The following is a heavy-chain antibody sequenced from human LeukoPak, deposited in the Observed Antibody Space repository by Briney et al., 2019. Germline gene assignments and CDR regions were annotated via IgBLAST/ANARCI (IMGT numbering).Heavy chain of an antibody. D-gene: IGHD2-21*02. CDR1: GGTFSSYA. CDR3: ARPMGVVTANDGLDI. Sequence: GASVKVSCKASGGTFSSYAISWVRQAPGQGLEWMGGIIPIFGTANYAQKFQGRVTITADESTSTAYMEPSSLRSEDTAVYYCARPMGVVTANDGLDIWGQGTMVTVSS. J-gene: IGHJ3*02. CDR2: IIPIFGTA. V-gene: IGHV1-69*01.